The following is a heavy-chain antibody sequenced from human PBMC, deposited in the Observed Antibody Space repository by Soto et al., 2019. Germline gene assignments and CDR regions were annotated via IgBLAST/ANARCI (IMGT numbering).Heavy chain of an antibody. V-gene: IGHV4-59*01. CDR3: AREGGETSIFDY. D-gene: IGHD3-16*01. Sequence: SETLSLTCTVSGGSISSYYWSWIRQPPGKGLEWIGYIYYSGSTNYNPSLKSRVTISVDTSKNQFSLKLSSVTAADTAVYYCAREGGETSIFDYWGQGTLVTVSS. CDR1: GGSISSYY. CDR2: IYYSGST. J-gene: IGHJ4*02.